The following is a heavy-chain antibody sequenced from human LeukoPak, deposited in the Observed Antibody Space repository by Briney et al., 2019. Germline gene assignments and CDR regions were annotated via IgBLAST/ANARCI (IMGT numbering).Heavy chain of an antibody. J-gene: IGHJ5*02. V-gene: IGHV1-18*04. CDR3: ARDLRTIAVAGYNWFDP. D-gene: IGHD6-19*01. Sequence: ASVKVSCKASGYTFTSYGISWVRQAPGQGLEWMGWISAYNGNTNYAQKLHGRVTMTTDTSTSTAYMELRSLRSDDTAVYYCARDLRTIAVAGYNWFDPWGQGTLVTVSS. CDR2: ISAYNGNT. CDR1: GYTFTSYG.